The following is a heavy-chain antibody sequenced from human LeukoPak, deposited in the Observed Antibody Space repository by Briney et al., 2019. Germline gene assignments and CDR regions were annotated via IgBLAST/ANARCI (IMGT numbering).Heavy chain of an antibody. CDR1: GFTPSSYW. J-gene: IGHJ4*02. CDR3: ARAGSSPTSYYFDY. V-gene: IGHV3-7*05. D-gene: IGHD6-6*01. Sequence: GGSLRLSCAASGFTPSSYWMSWVRQAPGKGLEWVANIKQDGSEKYYVDSVKGRFTISRDNAKNSLYLQMDSLRAEDTAVYYCARAGSSPTSYYFDYWGQGTLVTVSS. CDR2: IKQDGSEK.